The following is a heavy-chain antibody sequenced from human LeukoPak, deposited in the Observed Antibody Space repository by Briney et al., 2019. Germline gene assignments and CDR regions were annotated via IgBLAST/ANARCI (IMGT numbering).Heavy chain of an antibody. CDR1: GFTFSRCG. V-gene: IGHV3-30*18. CDR3: VKSSGTDDYGMDA. Sequence: GRSLRLSCAASGFTFSRCGMHWVRHGPGKGLEWVARILYDGSRQYYTESVKGRFTIARDNSKNTLFLEMNSLRDEDTAVYYCVKSSGTDDYGMDAWGQGTTVTVS. CDR2: ILYDGSRQ. J-gene: IGHJ6*02. D-gene: IGHD3-10*01.